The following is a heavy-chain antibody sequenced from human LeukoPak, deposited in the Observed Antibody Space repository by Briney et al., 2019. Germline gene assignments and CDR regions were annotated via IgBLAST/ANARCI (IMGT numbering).Heavy chain of an antibody. Sequence: GGSLRLSCAASGFTVGTYWMGWVRQAPGKGLEWVANMDRDGTTKFYLDSLEGRFTISRDNAKNSLYLQGNSLRVEDTAVYYCARDGGYCEGITCPGDLWGQGALVAVSS. V-gene: IGHV3-7*03. CDR3: ARDGGYCEGITCPGDL. D-gene: IGHD2-15*01. CDR1: GFTVGTYW. CDR2: MDRDGTTK. J-gene: IGHJ5*02.